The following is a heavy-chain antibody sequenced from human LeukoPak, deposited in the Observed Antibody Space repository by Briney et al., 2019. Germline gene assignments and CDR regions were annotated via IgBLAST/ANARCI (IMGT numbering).Heavy chain of an antibody. Sequence: PGGSLRLSCAASGFTFSSYGMSWVRQAPGKGLEWVSAISGSGGSTYYADSVKGRFTISRDNSKNTLYLQMNSLRAEDTAVYYCAKEFSYYDSSGLFDYWGQGTLVTVSS. J-gene: IGHJ4*02. CDR2: ISGSGGST. CDR1: GFTFSSYG. CDR3: AKEFSYYDSSGLFDY. D-gene: IGHD3-22*01. V-gene: IGHV3-23*01.